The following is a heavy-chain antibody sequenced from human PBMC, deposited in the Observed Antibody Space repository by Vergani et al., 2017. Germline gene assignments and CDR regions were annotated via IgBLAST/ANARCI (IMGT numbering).Heavy chain of an antibody. CDR1: GGSFSGYY. Sequence: QVQLQQWGAGLLKPSETLSLTCAVYGGSFSGYYWSWIRQPPGKGLEWIGEINHSGSTYYNPSLKSRVTISVDRSKNQFSLKLTSVTAADTAVYYCARGSGRFDYWGQGTLVTVSS. CDR3: ARGSGRFDY. J-gene: IGHJ4*02. CDR2: INHSGST. V-gene: IGHV4-34*01.